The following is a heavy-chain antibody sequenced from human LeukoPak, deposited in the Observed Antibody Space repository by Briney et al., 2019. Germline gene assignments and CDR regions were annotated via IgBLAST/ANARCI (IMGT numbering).Heavy chain of an antibody. CDR3: ARRRIVAGTDAFDI. D-gene: IGHD6-19*01. Sequence: ASVKVSCKASGYTFTNYGISWVRQAPEQGLEWMGWISGYNGNTNYAQELQGRVTMTTDTSTNTAYMELRSLRSDDTAVYYCARRRIVAGTDAFDIWGQGTMVTVSS. CDR1: GYTFTNYG. J-gene: IGHJ3*02. CDR2: ISGYNGNT. V-gene: IGHV1-18*01.